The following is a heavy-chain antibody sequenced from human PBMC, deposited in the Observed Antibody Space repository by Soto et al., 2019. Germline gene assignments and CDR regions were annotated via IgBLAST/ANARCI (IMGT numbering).Heavy chain of an antibody. D-gene: IGHD3-22*01. CDR1: GYTFTSYG. CDR2: ISAYNGNT. Sequence: ASVKVSCKASGYTFTSYGISWVRQAPGQGLEWMGWISAYNGNTNYAQKLQGRVTMTTDTSTSTAYMELRSLRSDDTAVYYCARDYSDSSGSLDYYYGMDVWGQGTTVTVSS. CDR3: ARDYSDSSGSLDYYYGMDV. V-gene: IGHV1-18*01. J-gene: IGHJ6*02.